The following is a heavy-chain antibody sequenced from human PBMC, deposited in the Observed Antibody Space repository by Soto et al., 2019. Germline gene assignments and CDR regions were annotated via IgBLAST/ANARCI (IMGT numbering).Heavy chain of an antibody. D-gene: IGHD6-13*01. V-gene: IGHV3-23*01. Sequence: EVQLLESGGGLVQPGGSLRLSCAASGFTFSSYAMSWVRQAPGKGLGWVSAISGSGGSTYYADSVKGRFTISRDNSKNTLYLQMNSLRAEDTAVYYCAKGRRAAAVKYNWFDPWGQGTLVTVSS. CDR1: GFTFSSYA. CDR2: ISGSGGST. CDR3: AKGRRAAAVKYNWFDP. J-gene: IGHJ5*02.